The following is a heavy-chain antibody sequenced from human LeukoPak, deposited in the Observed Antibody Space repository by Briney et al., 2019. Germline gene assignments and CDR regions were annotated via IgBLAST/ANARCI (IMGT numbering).Heavy chain of an antibody. CDR2: ISGSGGST. CDR3: AKDTAYCGGDCYWFDY. CDR1: GFTFSSYA. J-gene: IGHJ4*02. Sequence: PGASLRLSCAAPGFTFSSYAMSWVRRAPGKGLEWVSAISGSGGSTYYADSVKGRFTISRDNSKNTLYLQMNSLRAEDTAVYYCAKDTAYCGGDCYWFDYWGQGTLVTVSS. V-gene: IGHV3-23*01. D-gene: IGHD2-21*02.